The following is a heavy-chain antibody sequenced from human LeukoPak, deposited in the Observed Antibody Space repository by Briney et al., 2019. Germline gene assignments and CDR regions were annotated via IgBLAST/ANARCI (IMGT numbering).Heavy chain of an antibody. Sequence: QAGGSLRLSCIASGFTFSTYAMSWVRQAPGKGLEWVSGLSGSGGTTYHADSVKGRFTISRDNSKNTLYLQMNSLRAEDTAVYYCARGQYSSGWYTEGFDYWGQGTLVTVSS. CDR3: ARGQYSSGWYTEGFDY. CDR2: LSGSGGTT. V-gene: IGHV3-23*01. D-gene: IGHD6-19*01. J-gene: IGHJ4*02. CDR1: GFTFSTYA.